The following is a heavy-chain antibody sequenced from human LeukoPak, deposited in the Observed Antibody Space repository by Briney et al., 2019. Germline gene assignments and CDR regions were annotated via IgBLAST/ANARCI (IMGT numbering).Heavy chain of an antibody. CDR2: IKSDGSST. D-gene: IGHD2-21*02. CDR3: AKDIVGGGDDY. J-gene: IGHJ4*02. Sequence: GGSLRLSCAASGFTFSTSWMYWVRQAPGKGLVWVSRIKSDGSSTSYADSVKGRFTISRDNAKNSIYLQMNSLRVEDTAVYYCAKDIVGGGDDYWGQGTLVIVSS. V-gene: IGHV3-74*01. CDR1: GFTFSTSW.